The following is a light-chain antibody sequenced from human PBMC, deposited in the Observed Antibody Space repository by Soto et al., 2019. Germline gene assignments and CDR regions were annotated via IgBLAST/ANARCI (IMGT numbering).Light chain of an antibody. V-gene: IGKV3-15*01. CDR3: QQYHKWPIT. J-gene: IGKJ5*01. CDR2: RAS. CDR1: QSVNSN. Sequence: EIVMTQSPATLSLSPGEGATLSCRASQSVNSNLAWYRHKPGQAPRLLIYRASTRAAGLPDRFSGSGSGTEFTLTISSLQSEDFAVYYCQQYHKWPITFGQGTRL.